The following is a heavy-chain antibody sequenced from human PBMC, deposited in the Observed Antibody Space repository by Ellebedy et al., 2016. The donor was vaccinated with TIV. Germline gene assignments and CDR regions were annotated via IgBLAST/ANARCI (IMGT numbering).Heavy chain of an antibody. CDR1: GDPMITGGYY. CDR3: AKKLDS. J-gene: IGHJ5*01. Sequence: MPSETLSLTCTPPGDPMITGGYYWCSSRQHPGKGLEWLGYIYWSRTILYNPCPNTPPTISVDKSSNQFSLTLTSATAAETGVYSCAKKLDSWGRGTLVTVSS. V-gene: IGHV4-31*01. CDR2: IYWSRTI.